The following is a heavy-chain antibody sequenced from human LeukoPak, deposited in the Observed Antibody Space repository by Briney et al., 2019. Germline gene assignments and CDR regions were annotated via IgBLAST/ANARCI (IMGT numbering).Heavy chain of an antibody. J-gene: IGHJ4*02. CDR3: AKDQGPAAANGIFDY. V-gene: IGHV3-30*02. CDR2: IRYDGSNK. CDR1: GFTFSSYG. Sequence: TGGSLRLSCAASGFTFSSYGMHWVRQAPGKGLEWVAFIRYDGSNKYYADSVKGRFTISRDNSKNTLYLQMNSLRAEDTAVYYCAKDQGPAAANGIFDYWGQGTLVTVSS. D-gene: IGHD2-2*01.